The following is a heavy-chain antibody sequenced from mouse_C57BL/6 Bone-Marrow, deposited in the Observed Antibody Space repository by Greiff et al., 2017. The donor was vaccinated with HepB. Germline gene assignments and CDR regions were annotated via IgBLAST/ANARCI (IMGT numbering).Heavy chain of an antibody. Sequence: QVQLQQPGAELVMPGASVKLSCKASGYTFTIYWMHWVKQRPGQGLEWIGEIDPSDSYTNYNQKFKGKSTLTVDKSSSTAYMQLSSLTSEDSAVYYCARSWDGFAYWGQGTLVTVSA. CDR3: ARSWDGFAY. V-gene: IGHV1-69*01. J-gene: IGHJ3*01. CDR2: IDPSDSYT. CDR1: GYTFTIYW. D-gene: IGHD4-1*01.